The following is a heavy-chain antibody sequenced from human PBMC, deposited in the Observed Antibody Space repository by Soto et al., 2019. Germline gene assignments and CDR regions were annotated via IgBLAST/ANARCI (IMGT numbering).Heavy chain of an antibody. CDR2: INHSGST. V-gene: IGHV4-34*01. D-gene: IGHD1-26*01. Sequence: QVQLQQWGAGLLKPSETLSLTCAVYVDTFRGYYWSWIRQPPGKGLEWIGQINHSGSTNYEPSLKSRVTLSVDTSKNQFPLKLTSVTAADTAIYHCARTKEKGAWFDPWGQGTLVT. CDR1: VDTFRGYY. CDR3: ARTKEKGAWFDP. J-gene: IGHJ5*02.